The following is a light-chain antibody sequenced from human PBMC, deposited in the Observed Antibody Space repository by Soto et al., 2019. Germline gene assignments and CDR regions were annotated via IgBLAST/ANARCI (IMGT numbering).Light chain of an antibody. CDR2: GAS. Sequence: EIVMTQSPATLSLSPGERATLSCRASQSVSSNLAWYQQKPGPAPRLLIYGASARATGIPARFSGSGSGTEFTLTISSRQSEDVAVYYCQQYNNWTLITFGQGTRLEIK. CDR3: QQYNNWTLIT. CDR1: QSVSSN. J-gene: IGKJ5*01. V-gene: IGKV3-15*01.